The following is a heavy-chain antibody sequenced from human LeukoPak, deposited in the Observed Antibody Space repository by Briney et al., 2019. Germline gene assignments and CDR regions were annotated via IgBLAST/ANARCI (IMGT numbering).Heavy chain of an antibody. Sequence: GGSLRLSCAASGFSFRSYGMHWVRQAPGKGLEWVAFIRYDGSNKYYAGSVKGRFTISRDNSKNTLYLQMNSLRAEDTAVYYCAKAYGSGRYYYMDVWGKGTTVTISS. CDR2: IRYDGSNK. D-gene: IGHD3-10*01. CDR1: GFSFRSYG. CDR3: AKAYGSGRYYYMDV. J-gene: IGHJ6*03. V-gene: IGHV3-30*02.